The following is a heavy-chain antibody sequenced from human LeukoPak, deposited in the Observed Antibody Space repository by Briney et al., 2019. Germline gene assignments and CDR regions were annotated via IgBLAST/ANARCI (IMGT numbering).Heavy chain of an antibody. CDR3: AKGITMVRGVLLNGFDY. V-gene: IGHV3-23*01. J-gene: IGHJ4*02. CDR2: ISGSGGST. CDR1: GFTFSSYA. D-gene: IGHD3-10*01. Sequence: GGSLRLSCAASGFTFSSYAMSWVRQAPGKGLEWVSAISGSGGSTYYADSAKGRFTISRDNSKNTLYLQMNSLRAEDTAVYYCAKGITMVRGVLLNGFDYWGQGTLVTVSS.